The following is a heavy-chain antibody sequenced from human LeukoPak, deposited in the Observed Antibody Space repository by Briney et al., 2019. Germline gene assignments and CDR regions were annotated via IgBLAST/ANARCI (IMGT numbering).Heavy chain of an antibody. J-gene: IGHJ3*02. CDR1: GYTFTNYD. CDR3: ATGVGYGKSAPYFDT. V-gene: IGHV1-8*01. Sequence: SVKVSCKASGYTFTNYDINWVRQATGQGLEWMGWMNPNNGKTGYAQKFQGRVTMTRSTSISTAYMELSSLRSEDTAVYYCATGVGYGKSAPYFDTWGQGTMVTVSS. D-gene: IGHD4-17*01. CDR2: MNPNNGKT.